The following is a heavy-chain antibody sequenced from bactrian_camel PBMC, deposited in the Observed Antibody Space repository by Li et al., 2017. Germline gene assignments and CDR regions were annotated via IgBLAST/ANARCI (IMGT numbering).Heavy chain of an antibody. CDR1: GYTDSPAC. J-gene: IGHJ4*01. CDR2: FYPGSGIS. D-gene: IGHD1*01. V-gene: IGHV3-2*01. Sequence: HVQLVESGGGSVQGGGSLRLSCSISGYTDSPACMGWFRQAPGKEREAVANFYPGSGISLYAASVKGRFTISQDNAKNTVYLRMNSLKPEDTAMYYCAAERGAFANLMAPSSFNFRGQGTQVTVS. CDR3: AAERGAFANLMAPSSFNF.